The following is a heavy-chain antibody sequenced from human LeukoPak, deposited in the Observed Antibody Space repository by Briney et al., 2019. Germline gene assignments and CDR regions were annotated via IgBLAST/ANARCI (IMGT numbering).Heavy chain of an antibody. Sequence: WASVKVSCKASGYTFTSYGISWVRQAPGQGLEWMGWISAYNGNTNYARKLQGRVTMTTDTSTSTAYMELRSLRSDDTAVYYCARDLGLPVAGSTPWSQGTLVTVPS. J-gene: IGHJ5*02. CDR3: ARDLGLPVAGSTP. V-gene: IGHV1-18*04. CDR1: GYTFTSYG. CDR2: ISAYNGNT. D-gene: IGHD2-21*02.